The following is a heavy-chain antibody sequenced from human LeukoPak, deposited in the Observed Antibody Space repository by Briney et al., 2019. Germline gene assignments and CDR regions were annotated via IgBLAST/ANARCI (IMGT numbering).Heavy chain of an antibody. J-gene: IGHJ2*01. CDR3: ARAIPYWYFDL. CDR2: INDSGST. V-gene: IGHV4-31*03. CDR1: GGTISSGGYY. Sequence: SQTLPLTCTVSGGTISSGGYYWSWIRQHPGKGLVWLGYINDSGSTYYNPALKSRVSISVDTSKNQFSLRLSSVTAADTAVYSCARAIPYWYFDLWGRGTLVTVSS.